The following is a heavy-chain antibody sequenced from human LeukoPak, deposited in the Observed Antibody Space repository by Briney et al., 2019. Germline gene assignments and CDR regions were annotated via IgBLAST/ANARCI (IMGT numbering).Heavy chain of an antibody. Sequence: PWGSLRLSCAASGFTFSSYAMSWVRQAPGKGLEWVSAISGSGGSTYYAASVKGRFTISRDDPKNTLYLQMNSLRPEDTAMYYCARAMIRGVHVHDYWGQGTLVTVSS. J-gene: IGHJ4*02. D-gene: IGHD3-10*01. V-gene: IGHV3-23*01. CDR3: ARAMIRGVHVHDY. CDR1: GFTFSSYA. CDR2: ISGSGGST.